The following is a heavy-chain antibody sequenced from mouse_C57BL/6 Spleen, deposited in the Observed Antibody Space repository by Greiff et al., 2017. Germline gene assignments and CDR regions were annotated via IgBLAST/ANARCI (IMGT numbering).Heavy chain of an antibody. CDR2: IDPETGGT. J-gene: IGHJ3*01. CDR1: GYTFTDYE. Sequence: QVQLQQSGAVLVRPGASVTLSCKASGYTFTDYEMHWVKQTPVHGLEWIGAIDPETGGTAYNQKFKGKAILTADKSSSTAYMELRSLTSEDSAVYYSTNYYGSPGWFACRGHGTLVTVSA. CDR3: TNYYGSPGWFAC. D-gene: IGHD1-1*01. V-gene: IGHV1-15*01.